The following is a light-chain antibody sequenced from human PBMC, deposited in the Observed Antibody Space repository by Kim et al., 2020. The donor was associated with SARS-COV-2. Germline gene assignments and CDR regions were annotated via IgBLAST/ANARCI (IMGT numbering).Light chain of an antibody. CDR1: SSDVGGYNY. V-gene: IGLV2-14*01. CDR3: SSYTSSSTL. J-gene: IGLJ2*01. Sequence: QSALTQPASGSGSPGQSITISCTGTSSDVGGYNYVSWYQQHPGKAPKLMIYDVSKRPSGVSNRFSGSKSGNTASLTISGLQAEDEADYYCSSYTSSSTLFGGGTQLTVL. CDR2: DVS.